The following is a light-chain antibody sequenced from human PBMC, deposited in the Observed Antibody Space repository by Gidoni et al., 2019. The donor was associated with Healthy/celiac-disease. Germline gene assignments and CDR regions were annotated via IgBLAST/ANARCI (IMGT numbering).Light chain of an antibody. CDR2: GAS. V-gene: IGKV3-20*01. Sequence: EIVLTHSPGTLSLSPGERATLSCRASQSVSNSYLAWYQQKPGQAPRLLIYGASSRATGIPDRFSGSGSGTDFTLSISRLGPEDFAVYYCQQYGSSPFTFGPGTKVDIK. J-gene: IGKJ3*01. CDR1: QSVSNSY. CDR3: QQYGSSPFT.